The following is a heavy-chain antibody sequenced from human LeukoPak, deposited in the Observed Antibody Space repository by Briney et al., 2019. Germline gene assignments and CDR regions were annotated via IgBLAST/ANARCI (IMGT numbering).Heavy chain of an antibody. CDR2: IYYSGST. J-gene: IGHJ4*02. Sequence: SETLSLTCTVSGGSISSSSYYWGWIRQPPGKGLEWIGSIYYSGSTYYNPSLKSRVTISVDTSKNQFSLKLSPVTAADTAVYYCARASSPTGIDYWGQGTLVTVSS. CDR3: ARASSPTGIDY. D-gene: IGHD2/OR15-2a*01. CDR1: GGSISSSSYY. V-gene: IGHV4-39*07.